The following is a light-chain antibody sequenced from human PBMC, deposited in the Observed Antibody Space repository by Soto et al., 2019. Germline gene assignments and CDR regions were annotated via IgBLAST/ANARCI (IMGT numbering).Light chain of an antibody. CDR1: SSDVGGYNY. J-gene: IGLJ2*01. V-gene: IGLV2-8*01. CDR2: EVS. Sequence: QSALTQPPSASGSPGQSVTISCTGTSSDVGGYNYDSWYQQHPGKAPKLMIYEVSKRPSGVPDRFSGSKSGNTASLTVSGLQAEDEADYYCSSYAGSNNVVFGGGTKLT. CDR3: SSYAGSNNVV.